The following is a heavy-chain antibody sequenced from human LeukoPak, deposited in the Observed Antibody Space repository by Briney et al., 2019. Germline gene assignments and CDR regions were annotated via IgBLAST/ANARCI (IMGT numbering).Heavy chain of an antibody. CDR2: INHSGSS. CDR3: ASKSSGYYWGVFDY. D-gene: IGHD3-22*01. CDR1: GGSFSGYY. Sequence: SETLSLTCAVYGGSFSGYYWSWIRQPPGKGLEWIGEINHSGSSNYNPSLKSRVTISVDTSKNQFSLKLSSVTAAGTSVYYCASKSSGYYWGVFDYWGQGALVTVSS. V-gene: IGHV4-34*01. J-gene: IGHJ4*02.